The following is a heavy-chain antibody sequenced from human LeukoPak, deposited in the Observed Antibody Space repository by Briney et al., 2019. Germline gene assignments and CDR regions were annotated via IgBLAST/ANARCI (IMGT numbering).Heavy chain of an antibody. V-gene: IGHV3-11*01. CDR3: SRDMLVVEATDLEYYFVY. CDR2: ISSSGSTI. Sequence: GGSLRLSCGASGFTFGDYYMSWIRQAPGKGLEWVSYISSSGSTIYYADSVKGRFTISRDNAKNSLYLQMNSLRAEDTAVYYCSRDMLVVEATDLEYYFVYWGQGTLVTVSS. CDR1: GFTFGDYY. D-gene: IGHD1-26*01. J-gene: IGHJ4*02.